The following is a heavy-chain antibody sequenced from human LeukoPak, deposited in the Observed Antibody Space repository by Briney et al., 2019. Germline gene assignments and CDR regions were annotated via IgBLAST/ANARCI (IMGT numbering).Heavy chain of an antibody. CDR2: INGDGSST. CDR3: ARDTGGAAAGT. V-gene: IGHV3-74*01. J-gene: IGHJ4*02. CDR1: GFTFSSSR. D-gene: IGHD6-13*01. Sequence: GGPLRLSCAASGFTFSSSRMHWVRQPPGKGLVWVTRINGDGSSTSYADSVKGRFTISRDNADNTLYLQMNSLRAEDTAVYYCARDTGGAAAGTWGQGTLVTVSS.